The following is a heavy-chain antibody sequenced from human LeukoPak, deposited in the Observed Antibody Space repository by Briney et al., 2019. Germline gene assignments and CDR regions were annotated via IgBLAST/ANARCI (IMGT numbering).Heavy chain of an antibody. V-gene: IGHV3-21*01. D-gene: IGHD3-3*01. CDR2: ISSSSSYI. CDR3: VKAQRGFDDFWSGYDY. Sequence: GGSLRLSCAASGFIFSSYSMNWVRQAPGKGLEWVSSISSSSSYIYYADSVKGRFTISRDNSQNTLYIQMESLRVEDTAVYYCVKAQRGFDDFWSGYDYWGQGSLVTVSS. J-gene: IGHJ4*02. CDR1: GFIFSSYS.